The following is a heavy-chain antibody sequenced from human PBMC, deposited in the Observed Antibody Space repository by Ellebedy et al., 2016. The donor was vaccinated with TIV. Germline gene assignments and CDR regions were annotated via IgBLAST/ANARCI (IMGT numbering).Heavy chain of an antibody. CDR3: ARIHIFPWDRRGMDA. D-gene: IGHD1-26*01. J-gene: IGHJ6*02. CDR1: GFTFNNYY. Sequence: PGGSLRLSCAASGFTFNNYYMHWVRQAPGQGLVWVSRLTGDGRIAAYADSVKGRFTISRDNAKNTVDLQMNSLRAEDTGVYYCARIHIFPWDRRGMDAWGQGTTVTVSS. V-gene: IGHV3-74*01. CDR2: LTGDGRIA.